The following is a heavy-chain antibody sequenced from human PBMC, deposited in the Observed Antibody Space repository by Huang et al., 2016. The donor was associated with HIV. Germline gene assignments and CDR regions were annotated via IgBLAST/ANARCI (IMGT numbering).Heavy chain of an antibody. CDR2: FDPEGGET. Sequence: QVQLVESGAELKKPGASVRVSCKVSGYTVSELSLHWVRQAPEKGLEWMGGFDPEGGETINAQRFQGRVTMTEDTSTDTAYMELSSLRPEDKAVYYCATSTPDVGAGVLRSAFDIWGQGTMVTVSS. D-gene: IGHD2-15*01. CDR3: ATSTPDVGAGVLRSAFDI. V-gene: IGHV1-24*01. CDR1: GYTVSELS. J-gene: IGHJ3*02.